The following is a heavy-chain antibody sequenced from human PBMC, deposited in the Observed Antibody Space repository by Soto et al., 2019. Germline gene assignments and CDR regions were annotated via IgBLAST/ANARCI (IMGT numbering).Heavy chain of an antibody. CDR3: ARLAAAGPRPIDY. J-gene: IGHJ4*01. D-gene: IGHD6-13*01. CDR1: GFSFSSDW. CDR2: ISNDGIMT. V-gene: IGHV3-74*01. Sequence: GGSLRLSCEVSGFSFSSDWMHWVRQAPGKGLLWVARISNDGIMTNYADSVKGRFTISRDNAKNTLYLQMNSLRVDDTAFYYCARLAAAGPRPIDYWGHGALVTVSS.